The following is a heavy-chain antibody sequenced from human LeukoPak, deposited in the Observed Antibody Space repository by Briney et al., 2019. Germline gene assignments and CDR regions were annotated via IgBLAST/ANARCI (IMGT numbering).Heavy chain of an antibody. CDR2: MYLSGTT. Sequence: SETLSLTCTVSGDSINSLDLWSWVRQPPGKGLEWIGEMYLSGTTHSNPSVKSRVTIPIDKSKNQFFLNLSSVTAADTAVYYCAGLVGRYSSGLYYYYFDYWGQGTLVTVSS. V-gene: IGHV4-4*02. CDR1: GDSINSLDL. D-gene: IGHD3-22*01. CDR3: AGLVGRYSSGLYYYYFDY. J-gene: IGHJ4*02.